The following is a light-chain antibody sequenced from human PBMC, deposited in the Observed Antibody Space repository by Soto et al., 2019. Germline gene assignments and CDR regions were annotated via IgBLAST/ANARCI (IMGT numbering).Light chain of an antibody. J-gene: IGKJ5*01. CDR3: QQYGSSPPIT. Sequence: EIVLTQSPGTLYLSPGERATLSCRASQSVSSSYLAWYQQKPGEAPRLLIYGASSRATGNPDRFSGSGSGTDFTLTISRLEPEDGAVYYCQQYGSSPPITFGQGTRLEIK. V-gene: IGKV3-20*01. CDR1: QSVSSSY. CDR2: GAS.